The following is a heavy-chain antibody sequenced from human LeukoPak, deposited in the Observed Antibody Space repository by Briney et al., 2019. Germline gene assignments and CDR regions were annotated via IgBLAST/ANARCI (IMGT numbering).Heavy chain of an antibody. CDR2: IYYSGST. CDR3: AREGLYGDYVWSLDY. V-gene: IGHV4-59*01. Sequence: SETLSLTCTVSGGSISSFYWSWIRQPPGKGLEWIGYIYYSGSTNYNPSLKSRVTISVDTSKNQFSLKLSSVTAADTAVYYCAREGLYGDYVWSLDYWGQGTLVTVSS. D-gene: IGHD4-17*01. J-gene: IGHJ4*02. CDR1: GGSISSFY.